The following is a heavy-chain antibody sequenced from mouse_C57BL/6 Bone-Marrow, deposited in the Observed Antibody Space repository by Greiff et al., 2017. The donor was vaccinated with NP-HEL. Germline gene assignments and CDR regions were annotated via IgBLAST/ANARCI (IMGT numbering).Heavy chain of an antibody. V-gene: IGHV11-2*01. CDR3: IRGDY. J-gene: IGHJ4*01. Sequence: EVMLVETGGGLVQPGGSRGLSCEGSGFTFSGFWMSWVRQTPGKTLEWIGDINSDGSAINYAPSIKDRFTIFRDNDKSTLYLQMSNVRSEDTATYFCIRGDYWGQGTSVTVSS. CDR1: GFTFSGFW. CDR2: INSDGSAI.